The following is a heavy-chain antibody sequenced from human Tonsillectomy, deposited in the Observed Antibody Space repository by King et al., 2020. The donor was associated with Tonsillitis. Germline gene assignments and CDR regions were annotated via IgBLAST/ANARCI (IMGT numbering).Heavy chain of an antibody. Sequence: VQLVESGGGLVKPGGSLRLSCAASGFIFSSYSMNWVRQAPAKGLEWVSSISSSSSYIYYADSVKGRFTISRDNAKNSLYLQMNGLRAEDTAMYYCARGYCSGGSCYDDGNYFDYWGQGTLVTVSS. CDR3: ARGYCSGGSCYDDGNYFDY. D-gene: IGHD2-15*01. J-gene: IGHJ4*02. CDR1: GFIFSSYS. V-gene: IGHV3-21*01. CDR2: ISSSSSYI.